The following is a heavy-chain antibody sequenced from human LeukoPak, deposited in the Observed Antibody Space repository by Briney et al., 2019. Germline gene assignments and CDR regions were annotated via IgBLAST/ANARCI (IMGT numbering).Heavy chain of an antibody. D-gene: IGHD1-14*01. Sequence: GGSLILSCAASGFTFSTYWMHWVRQAPGKGLVWVSRINSDVSTTNYADSVKGRFTISRDNAKNTLYLQMNSLRAEDTAVYYCVSGIQAPYWGQGTLVTVSS. CDR2: INSDVSTT. J-gene: IGHJ4*02. V-gene: IGHV3-74*01. CDR3: VSGIQAPY. CDR1: GFTFSTYW.